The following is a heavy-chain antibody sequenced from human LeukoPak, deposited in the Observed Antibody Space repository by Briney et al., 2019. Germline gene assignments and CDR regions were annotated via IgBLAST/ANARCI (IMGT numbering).Heavy chain of an antibody. J-gene: IGHJ1*01. Sequence: PGGSLRLSCAASGFTFDDYAMHWVRQPPGKGLEWVSLISGDGGSTYYADSVKGRFTISRDNSKNSLYLQMNSLRTEDTALCYCAKDVTVQHWGQGTLVTVSS. CDR3: AKDVTVQH. CDR2: ISGDGGST. V-gene: IGHV3-43*02. CDR1: GFTFDDYA.